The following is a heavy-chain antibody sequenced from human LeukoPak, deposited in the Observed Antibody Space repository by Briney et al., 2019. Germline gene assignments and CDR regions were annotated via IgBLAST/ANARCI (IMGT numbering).Heavy chain of an antibody. V-gene: IGHV3-7*01. J-gene: IGHJ4*02. Sequence: SGGSLRLSCAASGFTFSGYWMSWVRQAPGKGLEWVANINLDGSVKRYVDSAKGRFTISRDNAKNSLYLQMNSLRAEDTALYYCATSDDSSGSDWGQGTLVTVSS. D-gene: IGHD3-22*01. CDR3: ATSDDSSGSD. CDR1: GFTFSGYW. CDR2: INLDGSVK.